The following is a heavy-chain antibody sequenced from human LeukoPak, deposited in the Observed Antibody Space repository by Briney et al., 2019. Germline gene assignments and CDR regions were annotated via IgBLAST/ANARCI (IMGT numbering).Heavy chain of an antibody. CDR2: INPSGGST. J-gene: IGHJ6*02. D-gene: IGHD5-24*01. CDR3: ARDENIEWLHSYYYGMDV. V-gene: IGHV1-46*01. Sequence: ASVKVSCKASGYTFTSYYMHWVRQAPGQGLEWMGIINPSGGSTSYAQKFQGRVTMTRDTSTSTVYMELSSLRSEDTAVYYCARDENIEWLHSYYYGMDVWGQGTTVTVSS. CDR1: GYTFTSYY.